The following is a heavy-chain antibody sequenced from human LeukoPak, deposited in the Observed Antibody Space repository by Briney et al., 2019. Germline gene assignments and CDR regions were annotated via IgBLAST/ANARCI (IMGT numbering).Heavy chain of an antibody. D-gene: IGHD1-26*01. V-gene: IGHV4-34*01. CDR2: INHSGST. CDR1: GGSFSGYY. Sequence: PSETLSLTCAVYGGSFSGYYWSWIRQPPGKGLEWIGEINHSGSTNYNPSLKSRVTISVDTSKNQFSLKLSSVTAADTAVYYCALGQWELLPDYWGQGTLVTVSS. CDR3: ALGQWELLPDY. J-gene: IGHJ4*02.